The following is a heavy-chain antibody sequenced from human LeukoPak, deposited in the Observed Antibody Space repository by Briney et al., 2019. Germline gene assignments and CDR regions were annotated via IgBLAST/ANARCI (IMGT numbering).Heavy chain of an antibody. J-gene: IGHJ4*02. D-gene: IGHD6-13*01. Sequence: GGSLRLSCAASGFTVSENYMSWIRQAPGKGLEWVSLIYTGGTTYYADSVQDRFTISRDTSKNIVYLQMNSLSAEDTAVYYCAGADASTWHGEKYWGQGTLVTVSS. CDR2: IYTGGTT. CDR3: AGADASTWHGEKY. V-gene: IGHV3-66*01. CDR1: GFTVSENY.